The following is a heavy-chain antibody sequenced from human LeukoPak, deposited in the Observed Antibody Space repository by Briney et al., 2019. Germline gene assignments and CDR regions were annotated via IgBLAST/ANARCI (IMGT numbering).Heavy chain of an antibody. V-gene: IGHV3-11*04. CDR2: IKTTGLTT. CDR1: GFDFSDYY. J-gene: IGHJ6*03. CDR3: ARAGQLRYMDV. Sequence: GGSLRLSCAASGFDFSDYYMSWIRQAPGKGLEWISNIKTTGLTTYYADTVKGRFTISRDNAKNSLFLQMNSLRADDTAIYYCARAGQLRYMDVWGKGTAVTVSS.